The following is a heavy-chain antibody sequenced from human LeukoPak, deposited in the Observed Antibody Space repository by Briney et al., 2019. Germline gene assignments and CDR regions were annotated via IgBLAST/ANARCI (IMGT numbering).Heavy chain of an antibody. D-gene: IGHD3/OR15-3a*01. J-gene: IGHJ4*02. Sequence: SGGSLRLSCAASEFTFSSYSMNWVRQAPGKGLEWVASINPDGIKRYSADSVRGRFTISRDNARNSLYLQMDSLRVEDTAFYYWARDLVFSRFDFGGQGVLVTVSS. CDR3: ARDLVFSRFDF. CDR2: INPDGIKR. V-gene: IGHV3-7*01. CDR1: EFTFSSYS.